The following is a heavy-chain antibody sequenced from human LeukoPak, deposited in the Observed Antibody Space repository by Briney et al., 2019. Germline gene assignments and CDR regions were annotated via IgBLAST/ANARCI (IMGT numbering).Heavy chain of an antibody. CDR1: GYSISSGYY. CDR2: IYHSGST. J-gene: IGHJ3*02. CDR3: AREAKDEYDSTAFDI. V-gene: IGHV4-38-2*02. Sequence: PSETLSLTCTVSGYSISSGYYWGWIRQPPGKGLEWIGSIYHSGSTYYNPSLKSRVTISVDTSKNQFSLKLSSVTAADTAVYYCAREAKDEYDSTAFDIWGQGTMVTVSS. D-gene: IGHD3-22*01.